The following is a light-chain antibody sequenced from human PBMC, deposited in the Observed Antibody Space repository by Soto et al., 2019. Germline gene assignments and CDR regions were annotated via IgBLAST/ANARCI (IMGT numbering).Light chain of an antibody. J-gene: IGKJ2*01. CDR3: QQHSNWPLMYT. CDR1: QIFSSY. Sequence: EIVLTQSPATLSLSPGERATPSCRASQIFSSYLARYQQKPGQAPRLLIYDASNRATGIQARFSGSGSGTDFTLSSCSIEPEHFTVYYCQQHSNWPLMYTFGQGTKLEIK. V-gene: IGKV3-11*01. CDR2: DAS.